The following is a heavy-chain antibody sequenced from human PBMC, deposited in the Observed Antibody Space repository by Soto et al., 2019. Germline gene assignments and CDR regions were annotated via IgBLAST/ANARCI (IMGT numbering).Heavy chain of an antibody. CDR1: GGSIGSVDDS. CDR3: ARAKAPLYSSSWYWFDP. Sequence: SETLSLTCTVSGGSIGSVDDSWAWIRQPLGKGLEWIGYIYQSGSTNYNPSLKSRVTISVDTSKNQFSLKLSSVTAADTAVYYCARAKAPLYSSSWYWFDPWGQGTLVTSPQ. D-gene: IGHD6-13*01. J-gene: IGHJ5*02. CDR2: IYQSGST. V-gene: IGHV4-61*08.